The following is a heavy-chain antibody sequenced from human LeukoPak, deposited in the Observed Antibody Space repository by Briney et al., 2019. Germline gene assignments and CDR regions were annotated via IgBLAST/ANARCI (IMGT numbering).Heavy chain of an antibody. CDR3: ARVTGPVSRYCSSTSCYGEGFDY. J-gene: IGHJ4*02. V-gene: IGHV4-34*01. CDR2: INHSGST. D-gene: IGHD2-2*01. CDR1: GGSFSGYY. Sequence: KPSETLSLTCAVYGGSFSGYYWSWIRQPPGKGLEWIGEINHSGSTNYNPSLKSRVTIPVDTSKNQFSLKLSSVTAADTAVYYCARVTGPVSRYCSSTSCYGEGFDYWGQGTLVTVSS.